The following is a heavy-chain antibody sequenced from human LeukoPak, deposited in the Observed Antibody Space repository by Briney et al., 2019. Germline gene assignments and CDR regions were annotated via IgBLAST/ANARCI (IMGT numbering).Heavy chain of an antibody. CDR1: GFTLSSYA. J-gene: IGHJ4*02. Sequence: GGSLRLSCAASGFTLSSYAMSWVRQAPGKGLEWVSAISGSGGSTYYADSVKGRFTISRDNSKNTLYLQMNSLRAEDTAVYYCAKDPNHYYDSSMFDYWGQGTLVTVSS. CDR3: AKDPNHYYDSSMFDY. V-gene: IGHV3-23*01. CDR2: ISGSGGST. D-gene: IGHD3-22*01.